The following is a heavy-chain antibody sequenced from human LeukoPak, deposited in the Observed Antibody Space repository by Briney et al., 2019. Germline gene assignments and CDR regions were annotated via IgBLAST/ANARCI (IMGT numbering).Heavy chain of an antibody. Sequence: GGSLRLSCAASGFTFDDYGMSWVRQAPGKGLEWVSAISSSGGSTHYADSVKGRFTVSRDNSKNMLYLQLNSLKAEDTAIYYCAKEGKTRNWNYFQAKPVYWGQGTLVIVSS. CDR2: ISSSGGST. D-gene: IGHD1-7*01. J-gene: IGHJ4*02. CDR1: GFTFDDYG. V-gene: IGHV3-23*01. CDR3: AKEGKTRNWNYFQAKPVY.